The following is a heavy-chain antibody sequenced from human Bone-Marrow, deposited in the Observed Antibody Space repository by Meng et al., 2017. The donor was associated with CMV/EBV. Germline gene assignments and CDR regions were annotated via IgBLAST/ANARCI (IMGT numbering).Heavy chain of an antibody. Sequence: QVQLVQSGAEVKKPGASVKVSCXASGYTFTGYYMHWVRQAPGQGLEWMGWINPNSGGTNYAQKFQGRVTMTRDTSISTAYMELSRLRSDDTAVYYCARDRVLYSSSWYYFDYWGQGTLVTVSS. CDR2: INPNSGGT. V-gene: IGHV1-2*02. CDR3: ARDRVLYSSSWYYFDY. CDR1: GYTFTGYY. J-gene: IGHJ4*02. D-gene: IGHD6-13*01.